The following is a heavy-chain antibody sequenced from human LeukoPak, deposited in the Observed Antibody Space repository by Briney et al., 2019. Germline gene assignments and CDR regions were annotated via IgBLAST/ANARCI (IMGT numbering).Heavy chain of an antibody. CDR2: ISWNSGSI. CDR3: AKDMGVYSGYDSYFQH. CDR1: GFTFDDYA. J-gene: IGHJ1*01. V-gene: IGHV3-9*01. D-gene: IGHD5-12*01. Sequence: PGRSLRLSCAASGFTFDDYAMHWVRQAPGMGLEWVSGISWNSGSIGYADSVKGRFTISRDNAKNSLYLQMNSLRAEDTALYYCAKDMGVYSGYDSYFQHWGQGTLVTVSS.